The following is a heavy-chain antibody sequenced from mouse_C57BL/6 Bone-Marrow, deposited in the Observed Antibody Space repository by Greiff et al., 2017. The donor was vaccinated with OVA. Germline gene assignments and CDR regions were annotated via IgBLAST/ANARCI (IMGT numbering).Heavy chain of an antibody. V-gene: IGHV1-82*01. Sequence: QVQLQQSGPELVKPGASVKISCKASGYAFSSSWMNWVKQRPGKGLEWIGRIYPGDGDTNYNGKFKGKATQTADKSSSTAYMQLSSLTSEDSAVYFCAIYYYGSSYRYFDVWGTGTTVTVSS. CDR3: AIYYYGSSYRYFDV. D-gene: IGHD1-1*01. CDR1: GYAFSSSW. CDR2: IYPGDGDT. J-gene: IGHJ1*03.